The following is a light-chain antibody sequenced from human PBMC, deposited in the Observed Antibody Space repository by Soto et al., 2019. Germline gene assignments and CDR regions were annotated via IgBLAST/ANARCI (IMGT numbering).Light chain of an antibody. CDR3: QSYDSSLSAAV. CDR1: SSNIGAAYD. Sequence: QSVLTQPPSVSGAQEQRVTISCTGSSSNIGAAYDVNWYQQLPGTAPKLLIYGNTNRPSGFPDRFSAYKSGTSASLAITGLQAEDVSDYYCQSYDSSLSAAVFGGGTKLTVL. V-gene: IGLV1-40*01. CDR2: GNT. J-gene: IGLJ3*02.